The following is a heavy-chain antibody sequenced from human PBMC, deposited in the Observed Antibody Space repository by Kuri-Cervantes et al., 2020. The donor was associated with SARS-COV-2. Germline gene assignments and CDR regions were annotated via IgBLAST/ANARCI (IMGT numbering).Heavy chain of an antibody. J-gene: IGHJ4*02. D-gene: IGHD3-22*01. CDR1: GFTFSSYS. Sequence: LSLTCAASGFTFSSYSMNWVRQAPGKGLEWVSYISSSSSTIYYADSVKGRFTISRDNAKNSLYLQMNSLRDEDTAVYYCTRDLRDYSSGYSNWGQGTLVTVSS. V-gene: IGHV3-48*02. CDR3: TRDLRDYSSGYSN. CDR2: ISSSSSTI.